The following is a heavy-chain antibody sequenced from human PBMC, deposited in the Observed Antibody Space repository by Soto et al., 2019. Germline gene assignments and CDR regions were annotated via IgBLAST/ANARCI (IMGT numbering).Heavy chain of an antibody. CDR1: GGSISSGGYY. CDR2: IYYSGST. Sequence: SETLSLTCTVSGGSISSGGYYWSWIRQHPGKGLEWIGYIYYSGSTYYNPSLKSRVTISVDTSKNQFSLKLSSVTAADTAVYYWARFITSGYDERDYYYGRDVGGQGPRVTVSS. V-gene: IGHV4-31*03. CDR3: ARFITSGYDERDYYYGRDV. J-gene: IGHJ6*02. D-gene: IGHD5-12*01.